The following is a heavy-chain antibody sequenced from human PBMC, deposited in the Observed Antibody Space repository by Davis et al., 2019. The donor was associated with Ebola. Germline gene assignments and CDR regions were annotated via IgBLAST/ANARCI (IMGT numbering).Heavy chain of an antibody. D-gene: IGHD6-13*01. J-gene: IGHJ6*02. CDR3: ATNSGGIAAAGKGYYYYGMDV. V-gene: IGHV1-2*04. Sequence: ASVKVSCKASGYTFTGYYMHWVRQAPGQGLEWMGWINPNSGGTNYAQKFQGWVTMTRDTSISTAYMELSRLRSGDTAVYYCATNSGGIAAAGKGYYYYGMDVWGQGTTVTVSS. CDR2: INPNSGGT. CDR1: GYTFTGYY.